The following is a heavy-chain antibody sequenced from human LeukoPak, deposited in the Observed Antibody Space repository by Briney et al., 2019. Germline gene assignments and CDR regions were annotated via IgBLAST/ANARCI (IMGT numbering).Heavy chain of an antibody. Sequence: GASVKVSCKASGYTFINNWMHWVRQAPGQGLEWIGLINPTGTRTGYAQKLQGRVTMTTDTSTSTAYMELRSLRSDDTAVYYCARTSIAADYWGQGTLVTVSS. CDR2: INPTGTRT. D-gene: IGHD6-6*01. CDR3: ARTSIAADY. J-gene: IGHJ4*02. V-gene: IGHV1-46*01. CDR1: GYTFINNW.